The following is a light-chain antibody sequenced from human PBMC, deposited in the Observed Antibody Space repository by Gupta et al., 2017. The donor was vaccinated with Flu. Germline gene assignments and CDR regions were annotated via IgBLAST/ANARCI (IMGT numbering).Light chain of an antibody. V-gene: IGKV1D-16*01. J-gene: IGKJ1*01. CDR3: QEYFGYSRT. CDR1: QGISSW. Sequence: PSSVSASVGDRVTNTCRASQGISSWVAWFQQKPGKAPKLLIYAASSLQSGVPSRFSGSGSGTEFTLTITSLQPDDFATYYCQEYFGYSRTFGQGTRVDIK. CDR2: AAS.